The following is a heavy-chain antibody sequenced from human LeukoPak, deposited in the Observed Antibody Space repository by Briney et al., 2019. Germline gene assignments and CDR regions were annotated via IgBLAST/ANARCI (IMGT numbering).Heavy chain of an antibody. V-gene: IGHV3-23*01. CDR1: GFTFSSYA. J-gene: IGHJ6*02. CDR3: AKDRVWGQLLYYYYGMDV. CDR2: ISGSGGST. Sequence: GGSLRLSCAASGFTFSSYAISWVRQPPGKGLEWVPAISGSGGSTYYADSVKGRFTICRDNSKNTLYLKMHSLRAEDTGVYYCAKDRVWGQLLYYYYGMDVWGQGTTVTVSS. D-gene: IGHD2-2*01.